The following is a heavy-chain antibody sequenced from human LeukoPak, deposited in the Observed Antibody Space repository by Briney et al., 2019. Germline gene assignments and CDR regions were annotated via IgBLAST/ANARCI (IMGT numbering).Heavy chain of an antibody. D-gene: IGHD6-25*01. CDR3: AKDRSSGPHYYYCMDV. Sequence: GGSLRLSCAASGFSVSSYGMQWVRQAPGKGLEWVAVISYLGDDQFYAESVKGRFTISRDNSNKKVFLQMNSLRGEDTAVYYCAKDRSSGPHYYYCMDVWGRGTTVIVSS. CDR2: ISYLGDDQ. J-gene: IGHJ6*02. CDR1: GFSVSSYG. V-gene: IGHV3-30*18.